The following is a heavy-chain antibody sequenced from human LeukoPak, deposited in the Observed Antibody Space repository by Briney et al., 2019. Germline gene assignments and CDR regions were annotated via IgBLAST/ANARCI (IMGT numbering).Heavy chain of an antibody. CDR1: GFTFSNYA. Sequence: GGSLRLSCAASGFTFSNYAMHWVRQAPGKGLEWVAVISSHGSNKYYADSVKGRFTISRDNSRNTLYLQMNSLRAVDTAVYYCAKSGGLAAAGLGYWGQGTLVTVSS. CDR3: AKSGGLAAAGLGY. CDR2: ISSHGSNK. J-gene: IGHJ4*02. V-gene: IGHV3-30*18. D-gene: IGHD6-13*01.